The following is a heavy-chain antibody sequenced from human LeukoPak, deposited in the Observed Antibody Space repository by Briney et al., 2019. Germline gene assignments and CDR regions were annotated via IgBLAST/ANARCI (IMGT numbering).Heavy chain of an antibody. V-gene: IGHV3-30*04. J-gene: IGHJ4*02. D-gene: IGHD3-10*01. Sequence: GGSLRLSCAASGFTFSSYAMHWVRQAPGKGLEWVAVISFDGSNKYYAGSVKGRFTISRDNSKNTLYLQMNSLRAEDTAVYYCARVRGVIESGPGRYWGQGTLVTVSS. CDR3: ARVRGVIESGPGRY. CDR1: GFTFSSYA. CDR2: ISFDGSNK.